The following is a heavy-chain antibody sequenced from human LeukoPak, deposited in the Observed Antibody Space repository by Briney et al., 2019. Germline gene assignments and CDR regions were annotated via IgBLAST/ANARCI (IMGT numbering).Heavy chain of an antibody. D-gene: IGHD3-22*01. CDR3: TSGDYYDSSGYPD. CDR2: ISGSGGST. V-gene: IGHV3-23*01. Sequence: GGSLRLSCAASGFTFSSYAMSWVRQAPGKGLEWVSAISGSGGSTYYADSVKGRFTMSRDKSKNTLYLQINSLRAEDTAVYYCTSGDYYDSSGYPDWGQGTLVTVSS. J-gene: IGHJ4*02. CDR1: GFTFSSYA.